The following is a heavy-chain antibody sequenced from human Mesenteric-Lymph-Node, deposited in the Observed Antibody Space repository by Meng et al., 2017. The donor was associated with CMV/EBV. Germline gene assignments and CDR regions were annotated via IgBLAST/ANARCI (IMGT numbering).Heavy chain of an antibody. CDR2: ISDTGNSR. J-gene: IGHJ4*02. D-gene: IGHD3-10*01. V-gene: IGHV3-23*01. Sequence: GGSLRLSCAASGSPLRTYDMSWVRQAPGKGLEWVSCISDTGNSRYYADSVRGRFTIFRDDSKNTVYLQMNSLRGEDTAVYYCAKGQLWFGYDDYWGQGTLVTVSS. CDR1: GSPLRTYD. CDR3: AKGQLWFGYDDY.